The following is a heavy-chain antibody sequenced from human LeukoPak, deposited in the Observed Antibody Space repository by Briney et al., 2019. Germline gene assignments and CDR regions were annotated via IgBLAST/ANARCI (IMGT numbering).Heavy chain of an antibody. D-gene: IGHD6-19*01. CDR1: GFTFSSYA. Sequence: AGGSLRLSCAASGFTFSSYAMNWVRQAPGKGLEWVSSISSSSSYIYYADSVKGRFTISRDNAKNSLYLQMNSLRAEDTAVYYCARGFAEAVPGYFDYWGQGTLVTVSS. V-gene: IGHV3-21*01. J-gene: IGHJ4*02. CDR2: ISSSSSYI. CDR3: ARGFAEAVPGYFDY.